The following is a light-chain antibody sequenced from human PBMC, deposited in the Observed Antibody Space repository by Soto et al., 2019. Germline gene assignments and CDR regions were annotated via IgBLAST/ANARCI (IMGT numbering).Light chain of an antibody. CDR2: EVS. V-gene: IGLV2-14*01. CDR3: SSYTSSSTLVV. Sequence: QSALTQPASVSRSPGQSITISCTGTSSDVGGYNYVSWYQQHPGKAPKLMIYEVSNRPSGVSNRFSGSKSGNTASLTISGLQAADEADYYCSSYTSSSTLVVFGGGTKLTVL. J-gene: IGLJ2*01. CDR1: SSDVGGYNY.